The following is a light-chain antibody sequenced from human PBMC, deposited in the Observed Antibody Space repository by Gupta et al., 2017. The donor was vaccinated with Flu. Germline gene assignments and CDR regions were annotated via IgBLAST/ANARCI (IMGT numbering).Light chain of an antibody. V-gene: IGLV3-21*02. J-gene: IGLJ2*01. CDR2: ADS. CDR3: QVWDNSESV. CDR1: NIGSKR. Sequence: TCGGNNIGSKRVHWYQQKPGQAPVLVVYADSDRPSGIPERFSGSNSGNTATLTISRGEAGDEADYYCQVWDNSESVFGGGTKLIVL.